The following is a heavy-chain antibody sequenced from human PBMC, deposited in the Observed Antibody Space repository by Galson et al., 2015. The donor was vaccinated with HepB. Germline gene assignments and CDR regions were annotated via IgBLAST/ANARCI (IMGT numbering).Heavy chain of an antibody. Sequence: SLRLSCAASGFTFSSYWMSWVRQAPGKGLEWVANIKQDGSEKYYVDSVKGRFTISRDNAKNSLYLQMNSLRAEDTAVYYCARDCSRPLALGNYYGMDVWGQGTTVTVSS. V-gene: IGHV3-7*03. CDR2: IKQDGSEK. CDR1: GFTFSSYW. CDR3: ARDCSRPLALGNYYGMDV. J-gene: IGHJ6*02. D-gene: IGHD7-27*01.